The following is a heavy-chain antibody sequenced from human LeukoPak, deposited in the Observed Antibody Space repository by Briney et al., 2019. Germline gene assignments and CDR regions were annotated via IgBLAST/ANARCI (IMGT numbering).Heavy chain of an antibody. V-gene: IGHV4-38-2*02. CDR1: GYSVSSGYY. D-gene: IGHD2-2*01. Sequence: SETLSLTCTVSGYSVSSGYYWGWIRQPPGKGLERIASIYHSGDTYYNPSLRSRVTISLDTSKNQLSLKLSSVTAADTAVYYCARSKAHLSTSWYGNWFDPWGQGTLVTVSS. CDR3: ARSKAHLSTSWYGNWFDP. J-gene: IGHJ5*02. CDR2: IYHSGDT.